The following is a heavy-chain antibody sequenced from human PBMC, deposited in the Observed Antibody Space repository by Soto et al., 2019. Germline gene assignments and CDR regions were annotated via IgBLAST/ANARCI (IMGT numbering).Heavy chain of an antibody. D-gene: IGHD3-3*01. CDR3: ARHPNYDFPSSDWFDP. CDR1: GGSISSSSYY. CDR2: IYYSGST. Sequence: QLQLQESGPGLVKPSETLSLTCTVSGGSISSSSYYWGWIRQPPGKGLEWIGSIYYSGSTYYNPSLKSRVTMSVDTSKNQFSLKLSSVTAADTAVYYCARHPNYDFPSSDWFDPWGQGTLVTVSS. J-gene: IGHJ5*02. V-gene: IGHV4-39*01.